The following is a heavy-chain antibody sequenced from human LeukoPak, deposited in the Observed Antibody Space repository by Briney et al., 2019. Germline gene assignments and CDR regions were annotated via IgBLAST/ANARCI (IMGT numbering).Heavy chain of an antibody. CDR1: GFTFSDYY. J-gene: IGHJ6*04. V-gene: IGHV4-34*01. D-gene: IGHD6-19*01. Sequence: GSLRLSCAASGFTFSDYYMSWIRQAPGKGLEWIGEIYHSGSTNYNPSLKSRVTISVDKSKNQFSLKLSSVTAADTAVYYCARDGQWPGMDVWGKGTTVTVSS. CDR3: ARDGQWPGMDV. CDR2: IYHSGST.